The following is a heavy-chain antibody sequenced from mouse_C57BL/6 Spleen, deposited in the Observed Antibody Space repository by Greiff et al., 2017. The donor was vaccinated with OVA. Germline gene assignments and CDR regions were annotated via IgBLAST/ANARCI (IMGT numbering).Heavy chain of an antibody. CDR1: GYSITSGYY. V-gene: IGHV3-6*01. CDR3: AAELLRSSYWYFDV. Sequence: ESGPGLVKPSQSLSLTCSVTGYSITSGYYWNWIRQFPGNKLEWMGYISYDGSNNYNPSLKNRISITRDTSKNQFFLKLNSVTTEDTATYYCAAELLRSSYWYFDVWGTGTTVTVSS. D-gene: IGHD1-1*01. CDR2: ISYDGSN. J-gene: IGHJ1*03.